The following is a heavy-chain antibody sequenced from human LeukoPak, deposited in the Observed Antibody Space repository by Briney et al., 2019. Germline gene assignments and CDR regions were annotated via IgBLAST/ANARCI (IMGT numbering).Heavy chain of an antibody. Sequence: ASVKVSCKASGYTFTGYYMHWVRQAPGQGLEWMGWISAYNGNTNYAQKLQGRVTMTTDTSTSTAYMELRSLRSDDTAVYYCARDIPSALRYFDWLSEKYYFDYWGQGTLVTVSS. CDR2: ISAYNGNT. J-gene: IGHJ4*02. CDR1: GYTFTGYY. D-gene: IGHD3-9*01. V-gene: IGHV1-18*04. CDR3: ARDIPSALRYFDWLSEKYYFDY.